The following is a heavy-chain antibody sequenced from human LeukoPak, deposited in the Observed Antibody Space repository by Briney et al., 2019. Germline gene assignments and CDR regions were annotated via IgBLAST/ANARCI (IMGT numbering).Heavy chain of an antibody. CDR2: INPSGGST. D-gene: IGHD1/OR15-1a*01. V-gene: IGHV1-46*01. CDR3: AREGRRFRGTTTPSHYYYYYTDV. J-gene: IGHJ6*03. Sequence: ASVKVSRKASGYTFTRYYMHWVRQAPGQGLEWMGIINPSGGSTSYAQKFQGRVTMTRDTSTSTVYMELSSLRSGDTAVYYCAREGRRFRGTTTPSHYYYYYTDVWGKGATVTVSS. CDR1: GYTFTRYY.